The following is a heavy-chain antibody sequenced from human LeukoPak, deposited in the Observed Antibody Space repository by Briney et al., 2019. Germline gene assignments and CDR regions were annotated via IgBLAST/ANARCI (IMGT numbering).Heavy chain of an antibody. CDR1: GDSLSNYW. CDR3: ARGSREMATIFDY. Sequence: SQTLSLTCSVSGDSLSNYWWNWIRQPAGKELEWIGRMYTSGETNYNPSLKSRVTMSVDTSKNQVSLRLTSVIAADTAVYYCARGSREMATIFDYWGQGTLVTVSS. CDR2: MYTSGET. V-gene: IGHV4-4*07. D-gene: IGHD5-24*01. J-gene: IGHJ4*02.